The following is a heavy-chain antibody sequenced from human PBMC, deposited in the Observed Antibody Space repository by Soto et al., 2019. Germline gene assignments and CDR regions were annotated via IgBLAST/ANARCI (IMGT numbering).Heavy chain of an antibody. J-gene: IGHJ6*02. CDR2: ISWDGGST. V-gene: IGHV3-43*01. Sequence: PGGSLRLSCAASGFTFDDYTMHWVRQAPGKGLEWVSLISWDGGSTYYADSVKGRFTISRDNSKNSLYLRMNSLRTEDTALYYCAKVSAPPPYYYYYGMDVWGQGTTVTVSS. CDR3: AKVSAPPPYYYYYGMDV. CDR1: GFTFDDYT.